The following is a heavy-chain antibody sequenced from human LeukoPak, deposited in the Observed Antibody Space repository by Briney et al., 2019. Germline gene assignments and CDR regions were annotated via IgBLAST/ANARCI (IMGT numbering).Heavy chain of an antibody. Sequence: SETLSLTCTVSGGSISSSSYYWSWIRQPPGKGLEWIGYIYYSGSTNYNPSLKSRVTISVDTSKNQFSLKLSSVTAADTAVYYCARDRGAAAGTAPWFDPWGQGTLVTVSS. CDR2: IYYSGST. V-gene: IGHV4-61*01. CDR1: GGSISSSSYY. D-gene: IGHD6-13*01. J-gene: IGHJ5*02. CDR3: ARDRGAAAGTAPWFDP.